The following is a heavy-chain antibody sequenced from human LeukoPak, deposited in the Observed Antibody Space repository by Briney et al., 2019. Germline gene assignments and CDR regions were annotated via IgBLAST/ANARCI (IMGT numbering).Heavy chain of an antibody. CDR1: GDSVSNSRVY. J-gene: IGHJ4*02. CDR2: IYNNGRT. V-gene: IGHV4-39*07. CDR3: AREGASQDVRGFDY. Sequence: PSETLSLTCSVSGDSVSNSRVYWGWIRQTPGEGLEWSVSIYNNGRTYYKSSLESRVTISVDTPKNQFSLKLTSVTAADTAVYYCAREGASQDVRGFDYWGQGTQVTVSS. D-gene: IGHD3-10*02.